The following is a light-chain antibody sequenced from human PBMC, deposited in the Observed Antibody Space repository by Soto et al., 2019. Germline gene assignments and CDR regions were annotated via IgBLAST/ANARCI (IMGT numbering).Light chain of an antibody. V-gene: IGKV1-5*01. CDR1: QSISSW. CDR3: QQYNSYSYT. Sequence: DIQMTQSPSTLSASVGDRVTLTCRASQSISSWLAWYQQKPGKAPKLLLYDASSLASGVPSRFSGSGSGTEFTLTISSLQPDDFATYYCQQYNSYSYTFGQGTKLEIK. J-gene: IGKJ2*01. CDR2: DAS.